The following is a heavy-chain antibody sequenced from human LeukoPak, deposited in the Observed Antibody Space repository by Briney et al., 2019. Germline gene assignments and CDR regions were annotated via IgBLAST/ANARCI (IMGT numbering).Heavy chain of an antibody. Sequence: ASVKVSCKASGYTFTGYYMHWVRQAPGQGLEWVGWINPKNGGSNYAQKFQGRVTMTRDRSISTAYMELGRLTSDDTAVYYCARDLYAGSPVVSYYYYMDVWGKGTTVIISS. D-gene: IGHD2-8*02. CDR2: INPKNGGS. J-gene: IGHJ6*03. V-gene: IGHV1-2*02. CDR1: GYTFTGYY. CDR3: ARDLYAGSPVVSYYYYMDV.